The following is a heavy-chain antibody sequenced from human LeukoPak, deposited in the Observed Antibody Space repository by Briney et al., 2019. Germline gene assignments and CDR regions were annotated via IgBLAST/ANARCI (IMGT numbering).Heavy chain of an antibody. CDR2: INPNSWGT. D-gene: IGHD4-17*01. J-gene: IGHJ3*02. V-gene: IGHV1-2*02. CDR1: GYTFTGYY. Sequence: ASVKVSCKSSGYTFTGYYMHWLRQAPGQGVEWMGCINPNSWGTNYSQKFQGRVTMTRDTSISTAYMELSRLRSDDTAVYYCAGSTVTTESGAFDIWGQGTMVTVSS. CDR3: AGSTVTTESGAFDI.